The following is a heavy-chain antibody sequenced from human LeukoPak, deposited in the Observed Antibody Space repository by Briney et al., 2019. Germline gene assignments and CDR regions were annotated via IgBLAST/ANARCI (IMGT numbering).Heavy chain of an antibody. Sequence: ASVKVSCKASGYTFISYAIHWVRQAPGQSLEWMGWINAGNGDTKYSQKFQGRVIVTRDTSASTAHMELSSLRSEDTAVYYCARNPLLTTIYDFWGQGTLITVSS. CDR1: GYTFISYA. CDR3: ARNPLLTTIYDF. J-gene: IGHJ4*02. D-gene: IGHD3-3*01. CDR2: INAGNGDT. V-gene: IGHV1-3*01.